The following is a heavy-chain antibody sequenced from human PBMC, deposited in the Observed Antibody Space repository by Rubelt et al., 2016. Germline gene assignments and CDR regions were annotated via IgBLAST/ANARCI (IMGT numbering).Heavy chain of an antibody. V-gene: IGHV4-61*01. D-gene: IGHD5-24*01. J-gene: IGHJ5*02. CDR3: ARDRGLINGREFDP. Sequence: QLQLQESGPGLVKPSETLSLTCTVSGGSISSSSYYWSWIRQPPGKGLEWIGYIYYSGSTNYNPSLKSRVTISVDTSKNQFSLKLSSVNAADTAVYYCARDRGLINGREFDPWGQGTLVTVSS. CDR1: GGSISSSSYY. CDR2: IYYSGST.